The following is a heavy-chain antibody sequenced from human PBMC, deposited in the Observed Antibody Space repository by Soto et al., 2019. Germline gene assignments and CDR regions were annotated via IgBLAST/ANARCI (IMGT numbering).Heavy chain of an antibody. CDR1: GFTFSSYW. Sequence: HPGGSLRLSCSASGFTFSSYWMSWVRQAPGKGLEWVANIKQDGSEKYYVDSVKGRFTISRDNAKNSLYLQMNSLRAEDTAVYYCARDFSDFCMDVWGQGTTVIVSS. CDR2: IKQDGSEK. CDR3: ARDFSDFCMDV. V-gene: IGHV3-7*01. J-gene: IGHJ6*02. D-gene: IGHD3-3*01.